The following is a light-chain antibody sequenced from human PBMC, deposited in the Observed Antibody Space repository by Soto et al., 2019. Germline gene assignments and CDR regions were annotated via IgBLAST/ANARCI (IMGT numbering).Light chain of an antibody. Sequence: QSVLTQPPSVSAAPGQKVTISCSGSSSNIGNNYVSWYQQLPGTAPKLLIYDNNKRPSGIPDRFSGSKSGTSATLGITGLQTGDEADYYCCSYAGSYTFARNVFGTGTKLTVL. CDR2: DNN. CDR3: CSYAGSYTFARNV. J-gene: IGLJ1*01. V-gene: IGLV1-51*01. CDR1: SSNIGNNY.